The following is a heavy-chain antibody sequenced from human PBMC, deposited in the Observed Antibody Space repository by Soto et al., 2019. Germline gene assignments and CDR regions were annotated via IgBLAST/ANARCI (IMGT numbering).Heavy chain of an antibody. CDR2: TYYRSKWYN. CDR1: GDSVSSNGAA. V-gene: IGHV6-1*02. Sequence: QVQLQQSGPGLVKPSQTLSLTCAISGDSVSSNGAAWNWIRQSPSRGLEWLGRTYYRSKWYNDYAVSVKSRITINPDTSKSQLSLQLNSVTPEDTAVYYCARDKHDYFNRGIGFDTWGQGILVTVSS. D-gene: IGHD4-17*01. J-gene: IGHJ5*02. CDR3: ARDKHDYFNRGIGFDT.